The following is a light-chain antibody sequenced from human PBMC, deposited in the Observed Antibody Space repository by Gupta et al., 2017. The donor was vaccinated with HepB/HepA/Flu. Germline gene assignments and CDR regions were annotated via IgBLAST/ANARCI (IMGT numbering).Light chain of an antibody. J-gene: IGLJ1*01. CDR3: CSYAGSYTSYV. CDR2: DVS. Sequence: QSALTQPRSVSRSPGQSVTTSCTGTSSDVGGYNYVSWYHQHPGKAPKLMIYDVSKRPSGVPDRFSGSKSGNTASLTISGLQAEDEADYYCCSYAGSYTSYVFGTGTKVTVL. V-gene: IGLV2-11*01. CDR1: SSDVGGYNY.